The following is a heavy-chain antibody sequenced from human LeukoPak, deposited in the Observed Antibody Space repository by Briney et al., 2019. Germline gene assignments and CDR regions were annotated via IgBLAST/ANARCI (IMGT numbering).Heavy chain of an antibody. CDR3: AKWAAVHAFDI. CDR2: ISAYNGNT. CDR1: GYTFTSYG. D-gene: IGHD1-1*01. V-gene: IGHV1-18*01. J-gene: IGHJ3*02. Sequence: ASVKVSCKASGYTFTSYGISWVRQAPGQGLEWMGWISAYNGNTNYAQKLQGRVTMTTDTSASTAYMELSSLRSEDTAVYYCAKWAAVHAFDIWGQGTMVTVSS.